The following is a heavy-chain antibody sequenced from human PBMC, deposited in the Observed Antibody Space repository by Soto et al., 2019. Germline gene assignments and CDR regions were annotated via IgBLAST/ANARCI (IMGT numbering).Heavy chain of an antibody. CDR1: GYTFSTYA. Sequence: GGSLRLSCTATGYTFSTYAMRWVRQAPGKGLEWVSTISDSGSTYYADSVKGRFTISRDNSKNTLYLEMNRLRAEDTAVFYCAKDKGGRYCSRTSCLYSFDYWGQGTLVTAPQ. J-gene: IGHJ4*02. CDR2: ISDSGST. CDR3: AKDKGGRYCSRTSCLYSFDY. V-gene: IGHV3-23*01. D-gene: IGHD2-2*01.